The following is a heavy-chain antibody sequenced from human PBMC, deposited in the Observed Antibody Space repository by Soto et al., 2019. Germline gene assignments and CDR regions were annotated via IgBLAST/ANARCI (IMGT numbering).Heavy chain of an antibody. Sequence: PGGSLRLSCAASGFTFSNAWMSWVRQAPGKGLEWVGRIKSKTDGGTTDYAAPVKGRFTISRDDSKNTLYLQMNSLKTEDTAVYYCTTAPVAGIVPPFYWGQGTLVTVSS. CDR2: IKSKTDGGTT. CDR1: GFTFSNAW. V-gene: IGHV3-15*01. CDR3: TTAPVAGIVPPFY. D-gene: IGHD6-19*01. J-gene: IGHJ4*02.